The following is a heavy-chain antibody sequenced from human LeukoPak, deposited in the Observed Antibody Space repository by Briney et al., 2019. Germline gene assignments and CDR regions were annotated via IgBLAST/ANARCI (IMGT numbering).Heavy chain of an antibody. CDR2: IYDSGST. Sequence: SETLSLTCSVSGGSISSYYWSWIRQPPGKGLEWIGHIYDSGSTSYNPSLQSRVTISIDTSKNQFSLRLTSVTAADTAVYYCARGGSYYVFWSGYYDYYYYMDVWGKGTTVTVSS. CDR1: GGSISSYY. V-gene: IGHV4-59*01. J-gene: IGHJ6*03. CDR3: ARGGSYYVFWSGYYDYYYYMDV. D-gene: IGHD3-3*01.